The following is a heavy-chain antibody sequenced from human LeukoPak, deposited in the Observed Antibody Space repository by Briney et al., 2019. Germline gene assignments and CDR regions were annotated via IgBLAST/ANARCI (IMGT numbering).Heavy chain of an antibody. CDR3: ASYYYDFWSGYLYFDY. CDR2: IKQDGSEK. Sequence: GGSLRLSCAASGFTFSSYAMHWVRQAPGKGLEWVANIKQDGSEKYYVDSVKGRFTISRDNAKNSLYLQMNSLRAEDTAVYYCASYYYDFWSGYLYFDYWGQGTLVTVSS. D-gene: IGHD3-3*01. J-gene: IGHJ4*02. CDR1: GFTFSSYA. V-gene: IGHV3-7*01.